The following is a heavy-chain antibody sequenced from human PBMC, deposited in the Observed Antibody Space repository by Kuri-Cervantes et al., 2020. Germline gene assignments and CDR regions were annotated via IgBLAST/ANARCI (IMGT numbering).Heavy chain of an antibody. D-gene: IGHD3-10*01. V-gene: IGHV3-30-3*01. CDR3: ARDYYGPDY. J-gene: IGHJ4*02. Sequence: LSLTCAASGFTLSNHAMNWVRQAAGKGLEWVALISFDGSNKYYVDSVKGRFTISRDNSKNTLYLQMNSLRAEDTAVYYCARDYYGPDYWGQGTLVTVSS. CDR2: ISFDGSNK. CDR1: GFTLSNHA.